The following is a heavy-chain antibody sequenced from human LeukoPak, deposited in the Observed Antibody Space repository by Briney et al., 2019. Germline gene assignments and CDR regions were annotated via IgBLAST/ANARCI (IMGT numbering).Heavy chain of an antibody. J-gene: IGHJ4*02. CDR2: IYHSGGA. CDR3: AYNRNFALDN. CDR1: GASIDSHSW. V-gene: IGHV4/OR15-8*01. Sequence: PSETLSLTCAVFGASIDSHSWWSWVRQPPGKGLEWIGEIYHSGGANYKPSLKSRVTVSVDTSKNHFSLKLTSVTAADTAVYYCAYNRNFALDNWGQGTLVTVSS. D-gene: IGHD1-14*01.